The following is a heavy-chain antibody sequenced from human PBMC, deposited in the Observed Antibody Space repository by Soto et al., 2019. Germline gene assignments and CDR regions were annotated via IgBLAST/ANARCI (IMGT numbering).Heavy chain of an antibody. CDR1: GFTFSSYW. J-gene: IGHJ5*02. Sequence: ESGGGLVQPGGSLRLSCAASGFTFSSYWMSWVRQAPGKGLEWVANIKQDGSEKYYVDSVKGRFTISRDNAKNSLYLQMNSLRAEDTAVYYCARDQEDYDILTGYYIFWFDPWGQGTLVTVSS. V-gene: IGHV3-7*05. CDR2: IKQDGSEK. D-gene: IGHD3-9*01. CDR3: ARDQEDYDILTGYYIFWFDP.